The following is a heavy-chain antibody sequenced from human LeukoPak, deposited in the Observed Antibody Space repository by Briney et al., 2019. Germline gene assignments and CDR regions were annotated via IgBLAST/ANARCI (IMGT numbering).Heavy chain of an antibody. Sequence: SQTLSLTCTVSGGSISSGGYYWSWIRQPAGKGLEWIGRIYTSGSTNYNPSLKSRVTISVDTAKNQFSLKLSSVTAADTAVYYCARERGVTYYYGSGSYPDYWGQGTLVAVSS. CDR3: ARERGVTYYYGSGSYPDY. CDR1: GGSISSGGYY. J-gene: IGHJ4*02. D-gene: IGHD3-10*01. V-gene: IGHV4-61*02. CDR2: IYTSGST.